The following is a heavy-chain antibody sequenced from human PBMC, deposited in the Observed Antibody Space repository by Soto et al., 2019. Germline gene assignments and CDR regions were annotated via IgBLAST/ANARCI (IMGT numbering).Heavy chain of an antibody. CDR1: GGTFSSYA. CDR2: IIPIFGTA. V-gene: IGHV1-69*01. CDR3: ASRYYYYDSSGYPRGGYGMDV. J-gene: IGHJ6*02. D-gene: IGHD3-22*01. Sequence: QVQLVQSGAEVKKPGSSVTVSCKASGGTFSSYAISWLRQAPVQGLAWMGGIIPIFGTANYAQKFQGRVTITADESRSTAYMELSSLRSEETAVYYCASRYYYYDSSGYPRGGYGMDVWGQGTTVNVSS.